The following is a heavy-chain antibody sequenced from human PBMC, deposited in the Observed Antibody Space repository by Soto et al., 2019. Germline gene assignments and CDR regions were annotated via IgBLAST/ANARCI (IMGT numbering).Heavy chain of an antibody. J-gene: IGHJ6*02. V-gene: IGHV3-48*03. CDR3: ARGGYSYGAHYYGMDV. CDR1: GFTFSSYE. Sequence: GGSLRLSCAASGFTFSSYEMNWVRQAPGKGLEWVSYISSSGSTIYYADSVKSRFTISRDNAKNSLYLQMNSLRAEDTAVYYCARGGYSYGAHYYGMDVWGQGTTVTVSS. CDR2: ISSSGSTI. D-gene: IGHD5-18*01.